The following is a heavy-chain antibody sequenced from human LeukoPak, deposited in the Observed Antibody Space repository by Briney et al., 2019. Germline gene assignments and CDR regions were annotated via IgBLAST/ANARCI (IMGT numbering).Heavy chain of an antibody. Sequence: SETLSLTCTVSGGSISSSRYYWGWIRQPPGKGLEWIGSIYYSGSTNYNPSLKSRVTMSVDTSKNQFSLKLSSVTAADTAVYYCARVGYGMNVWGQGTTVTVSS. CDR1: GGSISSSRYY. J-gene: IGHJ6*02. CDR2: IYYSGST. CDR3: ARVGYGMNV. V-gene: IGHV4-39*07.